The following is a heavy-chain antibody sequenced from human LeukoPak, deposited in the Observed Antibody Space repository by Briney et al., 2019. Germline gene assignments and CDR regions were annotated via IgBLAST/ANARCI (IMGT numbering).Heavy chain of an antibody. D-gene: IGHD2-21*02. CDR2: ISSSSSYI. CDR1: GFTFSSYS. J-gene: IGHJ4*02. V-gene: IGHV3-21*01. CDR3: ASTPLCGGDCYIFDY. Sequence: GGSLRLSCAAPGFTFSSYSMNWVRQAPGKGLEWVSSISSSSSYIYYADSVKDRFTISRDNAKNSLYLQMNSLRAEDTAVYYCASTPLCGGDCYIFDYWGQGTLVTVSS.